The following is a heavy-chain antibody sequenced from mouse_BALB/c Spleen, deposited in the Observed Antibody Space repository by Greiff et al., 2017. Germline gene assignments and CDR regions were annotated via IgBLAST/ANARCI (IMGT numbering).Heavy chain of an antibody. CDR2: INSKGGST. J-gene: IGHJ4*01. D-gene: IGHD1-1*01. V-gene: IGHV5-6-3*01. CDR1: GFTFSSYG. CDR3: ARDNTTVEEYYYAMDY. Sequence: EVKLMESGGGLVQPGGSLKLSCAASGFTFSSYGMSWGRQTPDRKLVVVATINSKGGSTYYPDSVKGRISISRDNAKNTLYLQMSSMKSEDTAMYYCARDNTTVEEYYYAMDYWGQGTSVTVSA.